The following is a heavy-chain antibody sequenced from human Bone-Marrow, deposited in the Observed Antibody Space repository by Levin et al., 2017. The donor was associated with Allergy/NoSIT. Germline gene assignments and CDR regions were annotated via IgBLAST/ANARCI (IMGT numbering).Heavy chain of an antibody. CDR1: GFTFNKYA. J-gene: IGHJ4*02. CDR2: IGRSGDGT. Sequence: PGESLKISCVASGFTFNKYAMSWVRQAPGKGLEWVSAIGRSGDGTYYADSVKGRFTISRDNSKNTVFLQMNSLRVEDTAVYYCGQRQVDEDMAPGYWGQGTRVTVSS. D-gene: IGHD5-18*01. V-gene: IGHV3-23*01. CDR3: GQRQVDEDMAPGY.